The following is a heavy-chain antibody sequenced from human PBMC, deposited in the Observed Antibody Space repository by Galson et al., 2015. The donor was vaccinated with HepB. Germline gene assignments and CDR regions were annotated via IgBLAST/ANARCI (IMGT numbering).Heavy chain of an antibody. Sequence: SVKVCCKASGYTFTSYGISWVRQAPGQGLEWMGWIRAYNGNTNYAQKLQGRVTMTTDTSTSTAYMELRSLRSDDTAVYYCARDEIGYSSGWFNYWGQGTLVTVSS. CDR1: GYTFTSYG. J-gene: IGHJ4*02. V-gene: IGHV1-18*04. CDR3: ARDEIGYSSGWFNY. CDR2: IRAYNGNT. D-gene: IGHD6-19*01.